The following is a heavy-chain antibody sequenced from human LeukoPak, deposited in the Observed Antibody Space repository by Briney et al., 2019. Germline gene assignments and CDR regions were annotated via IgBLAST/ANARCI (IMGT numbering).Heavy chain of an antibody. CDR2: IYWNGDK. V-gene: IGHV2-5*01. J-gene: IGHJ4*02. Sequence: SGPTLVNPTQTLTLTCTFSGFSLSTSGVGVGWIRQPPGKALEWLAFIYWNGDKRYSPSLKSRLTITKDTSKTQVALTMTNMDPVDTATYYCAHIGSCEVYFDYWGQGTLVTVSS. CDR3: AHIGSCEVYFDY. D-gene: IGHD1-26*01. CDR1: GFSLSTSGVG.